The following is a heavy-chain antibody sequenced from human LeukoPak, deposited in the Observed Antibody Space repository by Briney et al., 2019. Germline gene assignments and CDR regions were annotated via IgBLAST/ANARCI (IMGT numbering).Heavy chain of an antibody. CDR1: GFTFSSYW. D-gene: IGHD5-12*01. CDR3: ARESGYVGYYYYMDV. J-gene: IGHJ6*03. V-gene: IGHV3-7*01. Sequence: GGSLRLACAASGFTFSSYWLSWVRQAPGKWLEWVANIKQDGSEKYYVESVKGRFTISRENAKTSLYLHMNSLRDEDPAEYYCARESGYVGYYYYMDVWGKGTTVTVSS. CDR2: IKQDGSEK.